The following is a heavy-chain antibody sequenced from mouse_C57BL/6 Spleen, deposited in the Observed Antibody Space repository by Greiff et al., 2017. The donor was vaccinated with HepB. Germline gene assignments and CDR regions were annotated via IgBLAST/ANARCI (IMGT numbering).Heavy chain of an antibody. J-gene: IGHJ4*01. D-gene: IGHD1-1*01. Sequence: QVQLQQPGAELVKPGASVKLSCKASGYTFTSYWMHWVKQRPGQGLEWIGMIHPNSGSTNYNEKFKSKATLTVAKSSSTAYMQLSSLTSEDSAVYYCARATMKYAMDYWGQGTSVTVSS. V-gene: IGHV1-64*01. CDR3: ARATMKYAMDY. CDR1: GYTFTSYW. CDR2: IHPNSGST.